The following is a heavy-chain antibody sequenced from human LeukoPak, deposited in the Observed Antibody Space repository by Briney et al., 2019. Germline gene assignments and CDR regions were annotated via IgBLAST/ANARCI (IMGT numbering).Heavy chain of an antibody. Sequence: ASVKVSCKASGYTFTSYGISWVRQAPGQGLEWMGWISAYNGNTNYAQKLQGRVTMTTDTSTSTAYMELRSLRSDDTAVYYCARGLGPLESYPMGRYYYYYGMDVWGQGTTVTVSS. D-gene: IGHD1-1*01. V-gene: IGHV1-18*01. J-gene: IGHJ6*02. CDR2: ISAYNGNT. CDR1: GYTFTSYG. CDR3: ARGLGPLESYPMGRYYYYYGMDV.